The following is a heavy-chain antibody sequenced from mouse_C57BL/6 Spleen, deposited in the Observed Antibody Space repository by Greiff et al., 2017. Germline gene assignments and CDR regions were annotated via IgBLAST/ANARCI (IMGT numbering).Heavy chain of an antibody. CDR2: INPGSGGP. CDR1: GYAFTNYL. CDR3: ARGDYYGSSYGGGDY. J-gene: IGHJ2*01. D-gene: IGHD1-1*01. Sequence: QVQLQQSGAELVRPGTSVKVSCKASGYAFTNYLIEWVKQRPGQGLEWIGVINPGSGGPNYNEKFKGKANLTADKSSSTAYMQLSSLTSEDSAVYFCARGDYYGSSYGGGDYWGQGTTLTVSS. V-gene: IGHV1-54*01.